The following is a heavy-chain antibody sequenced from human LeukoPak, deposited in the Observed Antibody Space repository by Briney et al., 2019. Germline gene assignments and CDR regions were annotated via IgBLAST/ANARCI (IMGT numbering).Heavy chain of an antibody. J-gene: IGHJ4*02. V-gene: IGHV4-39*01. Sequence: SETLSLTCTVSGGSISSTSYFRDWIRQPPGKGLEWIGSIYYSGTTYYNPSLKSRVTISVDTSKNQFSLKLSSVTAADTAVYYCARQSGYADYWGQGTLVTVSS. CDR2: IYYSGTT. CDR3: ARQSGYADY. CDR1: GGSISSTSYF. D-gene: IGHD5-12*01.